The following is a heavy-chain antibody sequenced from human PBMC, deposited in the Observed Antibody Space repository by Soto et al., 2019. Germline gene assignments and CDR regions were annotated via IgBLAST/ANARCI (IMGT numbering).Heavy chain of an antibody. J-gene: IGHJ6*04. CDR2: INAGNGNT. V-gene: IGHV1-3*01. Sequence: ASVKVSCKASGYTFTSYAMHWVRQAPGQRLEWMGWINAGNGNTKYSQKFQGRVTITRDTSASTAYMELSSLRSEDTAVYYCAREGQAPYYYYGMDVWGKGTAVTVYS. CDR3: AREGQAPYYYYGMDV. CDR1: GYTFTSYA.